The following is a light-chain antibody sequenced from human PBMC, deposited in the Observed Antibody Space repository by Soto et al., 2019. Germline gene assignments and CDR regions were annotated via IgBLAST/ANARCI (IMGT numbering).Light chain of an antibody. CDR1: SSNIGSNT. Sequence: QSVLTQPPSASGTPGQRVTISCSGSSSNIGSNTVNWYQELPGTAPKLLIYNNNQRPSGVPDRFSGSKSGTSASLAISGLQSEDEADYYCATWDDRLNGYVFGTGTKVTVL. V-gene: IGLV1-44*01. CDR2: NNN. CDR3: ATWDDRLNGYV. J-gene: IGLJ1*01.